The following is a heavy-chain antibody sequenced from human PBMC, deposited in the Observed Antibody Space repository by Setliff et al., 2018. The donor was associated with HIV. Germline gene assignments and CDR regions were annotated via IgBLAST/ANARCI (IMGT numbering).Heavy chain of an antibody. CDR2: IYPNTGGT. Sequence: ASVKVSCKASGYTFTEFYVHWVRQAPGEGLEWIGWIYPNTGGTNYAQKFQGRVTMTRDTSIRTAYMELRMLTSDDTAIYYCTRSTTADWGQGTMVTSPQ. D-gene: IGHD4-17*01. CDR1: GYTFTEFY. V-gene: IGHV1-2*02. CDR3: TRSTTAD. J-gene: IGHJ4*02.